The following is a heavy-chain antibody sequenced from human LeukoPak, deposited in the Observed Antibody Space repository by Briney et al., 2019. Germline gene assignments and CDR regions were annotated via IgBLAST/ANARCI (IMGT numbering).Heavy chain of an antibody. CDR1: GYTFTGYY. V-gene: IGHV1-2*06. J-gene: IGHJ5*02. D-gene: IGHD3-16*01. CDR3: AGKSATVGDNWFDP. Sequence: GASVTVSFKSSGYTFTGYYIHRVRQAPGQGLEWMGRISRNSGATNYAQKFQDRVTVTRDASINTAYMELSRLTSDDTAVYYCAGKSATVGDNWFDPWGQGTRVTVSS. CDR2: ISRNSGAT.